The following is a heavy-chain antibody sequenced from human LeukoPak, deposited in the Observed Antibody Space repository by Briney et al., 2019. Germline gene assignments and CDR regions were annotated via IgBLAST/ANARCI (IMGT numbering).Heavy chain of an antibody. CDR2: INHSGST. Sequence: PSETLSLTCAVYGGSFSGYYWSWIRQPPGKGLEWIGEINHSGSTNYNPSLKSRVTISVDTSKNQFSLKLSSVTAADTAVYYCARSPTIFGVVTPYYMDVWGKGTTVTVSS. V-gene: IGHV4-34*01. D-gene: IGHD3-3*01. CDR1: GGSFSGYY. J-gene: IGHJ6*03. CDR3: ARSPTIFGVVTPYYMDV.